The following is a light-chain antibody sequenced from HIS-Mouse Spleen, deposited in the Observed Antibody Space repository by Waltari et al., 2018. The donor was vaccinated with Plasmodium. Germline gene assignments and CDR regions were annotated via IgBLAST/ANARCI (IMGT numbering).Light chain of an antibody. CDR3: MQALQTPRYT. CDR1: QSLLHSNGYNY. CDR2: LGS. V-gene: IGKV2-28*01. J-gene: IGKJ2*01. Sequence: DIVMTQSLLSLPVTPGEPASISCRSSQSLLHSNGYNYLDWYLQKPGQSPQLLVYLGSTRASGVPYRCSGIGSGTDFTLKISRVEAEDVGVYYCMQALQTPRYTFGQGTKLEIK.